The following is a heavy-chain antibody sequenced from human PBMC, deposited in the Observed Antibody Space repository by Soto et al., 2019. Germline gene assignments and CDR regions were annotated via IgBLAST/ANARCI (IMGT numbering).Heavy chain of an antibody. CDR1: GYTLTELS. D-gene: IGHD2-15*01. Sequence: ASVKVSCKVSGYTLTELSMHWVRQAPGKGLEWMGGFDPEDGETIYAQKFQGRVTMTEDTSTDTAYMELSSLRSDDTAVYYCATDPPDCSGGSCYSAFDDWGQGTRVTVAS. CDR3: ATDPPDCSGGSCYSAFDD. J-gene: IGHJ4*02. V-gene: IGHV1-24*01. CDR2: FDPEDGET.